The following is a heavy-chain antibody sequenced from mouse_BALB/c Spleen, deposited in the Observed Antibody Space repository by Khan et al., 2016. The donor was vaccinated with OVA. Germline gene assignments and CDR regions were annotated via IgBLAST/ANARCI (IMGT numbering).Heavy chain of an antibody. V-gene: IGHV1-76*01. D-gene: IGHD3-2*02. J-gene: IGHJ2*01. Sequence: QVQLKESGAELVRLGASVKLSCKTSGYIFTNYWIHWVKQRSGQGLEWIARIYPGTDNTYYSEKVRDKATLTADKSSSTAYMQLSSLKSEDSAIYFCAREEALYYFDYWGQGTTLTVSS. CDR2: IYPGTDNT. CDR1: GYIFTNYW. CDR3: AREEALYYFDY.